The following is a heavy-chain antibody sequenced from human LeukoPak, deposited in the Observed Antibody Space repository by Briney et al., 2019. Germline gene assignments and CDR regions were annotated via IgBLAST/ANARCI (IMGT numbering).Heavy chain of an antibody. J-gene: IGHJ3*02. Sequence: GGSLRLSCAASGFTFSSYEMNWVRQAPGKGLEWVSTISYSDGSTYYADSVKGRFTISRDNSKNTLYLQMNSLRADDTAVYYCVRDQGAFDMWGHGTMVTVSS. CDR3: VRDQGAFDM. CDR2: ISYSDGST. V-gene: IGHV3-23*01. CDR1: GFTFSSYE.